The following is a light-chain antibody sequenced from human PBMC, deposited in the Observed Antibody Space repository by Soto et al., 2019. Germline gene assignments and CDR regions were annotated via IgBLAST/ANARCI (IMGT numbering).Light chain of an antibody. V-gene: IGLV2-14*01. CDR2: DVS. CDR3: SSYTSSSTLV. CDR1: SSDVGGYNY. J-gene: IGLJ2*01. Sequence: QSALTQPASVSGSPGQSITISCTGTSSDVGGYNYVSWYQPHPGKAPKLMIYDVSNRPLGVSNRFSGSKSGNTAPLTISGLQAEDEADYYCSSYTSSSTLVFGGGTKVTVL.